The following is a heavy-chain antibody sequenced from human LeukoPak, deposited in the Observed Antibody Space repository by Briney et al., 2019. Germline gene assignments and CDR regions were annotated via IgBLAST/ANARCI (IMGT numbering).Heavy chain of an antibody. CDR1: GGSFSGYY. Sequence: PSETLSLTCAVYGGSFSGYYWSWIRQPPGKGLEWIGEINHSGSTNYNPSLKSRVTISVDTPKNQFSLKLSSVTAADTAVYYCARTGPRYYYMDVWGKGTTVTVSS. CDR2: INHSGST. V-gene: IGHV4-34*01. J-gene: IGHJ6*03. CDR3: ARTGPRYYYMDV.